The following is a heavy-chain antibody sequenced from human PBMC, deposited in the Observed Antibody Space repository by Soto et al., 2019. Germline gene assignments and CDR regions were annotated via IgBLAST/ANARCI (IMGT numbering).Heavy chain of an antibody. D-gene: IGHD2-2*01. Sequence: GGSLRLSCAASGFTFSSYGMHWVRQAPGKGLEWVAVIWYDGSNKYYADSVKGRFTISRDNSKNTLYLQMNSLRAEDMAVYYCAREGGENIVVVPAAISDAFDIWGQGTMVTVSS. CDR3: AREGGENIVVVPAAISDAFDI. V-gene: IGHV3-33*01. CDR1: GFTFSSYG. CDR2: IWYDGSNK. J-gene: IGHJ3*02.